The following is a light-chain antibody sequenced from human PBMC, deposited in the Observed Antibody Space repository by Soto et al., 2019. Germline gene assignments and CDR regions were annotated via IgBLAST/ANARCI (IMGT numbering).Light chain of an antibody. CDR1: QGISSY. V-gene: IGKV1-9*01. Sequence: DIQLTQSPSFLSASVGDRVTITCRASQGISSYLAWYQQKPGKAPKLLIYTASTLQSGVPSRLSGSGSGTEFTLTISSLPPEGFATYYGQQLNSYPRAFGGGTNVEIK. CDR2: TAS. J-gene: IGKJ4*01. CDR3: QQLNSYPRA.